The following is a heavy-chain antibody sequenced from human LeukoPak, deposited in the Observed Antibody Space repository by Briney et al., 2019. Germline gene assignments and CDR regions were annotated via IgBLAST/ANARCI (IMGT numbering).Heavy chain of an antibody. V-gene: IGHV4-31*03. Sequence: SETLSLTCTVSGGSISSGGYYWSWIRQHPGRGLEWIGYIYYSGSTYYNPSLKSRVTISVDTSKNQFSLKLSSVTAADTAVYYCATNYYGSGRGAFDIWGQGTMVTVSS. CDR3: ATNYYGSGRGAFDI. CDR1: GGSISSGGYY. J-gene: IGHJ3*02. D-gene: IGHD3-10*01. CDR2: IYYSGST.